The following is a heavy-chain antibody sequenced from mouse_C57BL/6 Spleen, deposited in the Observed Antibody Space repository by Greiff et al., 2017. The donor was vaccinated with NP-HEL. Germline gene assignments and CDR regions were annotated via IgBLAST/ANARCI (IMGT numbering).Heavy chain of an antibody. CDR3: ARMGGGFYYFDY. CDR1: GYTFTSYW. CDR2: IDPSDSYT. Sequence: VQLQQPGAELVMPGASVKLSCKASGYTFTSYWMHWVKQRPGQGLEWIGEIDPSDSYTNYNQKFKGKSTLTVDKSSSTAYMQLSSLTSEDSAVYYCARMGGGFYYFDYWGQGTTLTASS. D-gene: IGHD1-1*02. J-gene: IGHJ2*01. V-gene: IGHV1-69*01.